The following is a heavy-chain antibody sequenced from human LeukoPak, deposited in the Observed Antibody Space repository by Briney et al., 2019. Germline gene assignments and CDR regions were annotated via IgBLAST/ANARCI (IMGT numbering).Heavy chain of an antibody. CDR1: GGSFSGYY. CDR2: INHSGST. J-gene: IGHJ4*02. CDR3: ARDPIHNWNDSGDY. D-gene: IGHD1-1*01. Sequence: SETLSLTCAVYGGSFSGYYWSWIRQPPGKGLEWIGEINHSGSTNYNPSLKSRVTISVDTSKNQFSLKPSSVTAADTAVYYCARDPIHNWNDSGDYWGQGTLVTVSS. V-gene: IGHV4-34*01.